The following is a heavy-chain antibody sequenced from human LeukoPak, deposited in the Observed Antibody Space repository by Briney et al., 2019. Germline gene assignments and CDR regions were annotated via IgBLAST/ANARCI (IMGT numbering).Heavy chain of an antibody. CDR3: ANAKGGGSETDY. D-gene: IGHD3-10*01. CDR1: GFTFSSYA. CDR2: ISGSGGST. Sequence: PGGSLRLSCAASGFTFSSYAMRWVRQAPGKGLEWVSAISGSGGSTYYADSVKGRFTISRDNSKNTLYLQMNSLRAEDTAVYYCANAKGGGSETDYWGQGTLVTVSS. J-gene: IGHJ4*02. V-gene: IGHV3-23*01.